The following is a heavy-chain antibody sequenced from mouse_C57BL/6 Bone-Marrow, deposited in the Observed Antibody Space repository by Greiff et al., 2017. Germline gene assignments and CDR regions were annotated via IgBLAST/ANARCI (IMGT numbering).Heavy chain of an antibody. CDR2: IDPEDGDT. CDR1: GFNIKDYY. D-gene: IGHD1-1*01. V-gene: IGHV14-1*01. CDR3: TTLLLLTFAY. J-gene: IGHJ3*01. Sequence: EVQVVESGAELVRPGASVKLSCTASGFNIKDYYMHWVKQRPEQGLEWIGRIDPEDGDTEYAPKFQGKATMTADPSSNTAYLQLSSLTSEDTAVYYCTTLLLLTFAYWGQGTLVTVSA.